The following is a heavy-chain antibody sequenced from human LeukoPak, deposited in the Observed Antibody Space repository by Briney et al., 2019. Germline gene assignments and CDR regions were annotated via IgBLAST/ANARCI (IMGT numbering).Heavy chain of an antibody. J-gene: IGHJ4*02. CDR2: ISSSSYI. CDR3: ARSVGAHALYYFDY. CDR1: GFTFSSYS. V-gene: IGHV3-21*01. D-gene: IGHD1-26*01. Sequence: GGSLRLSCAASGFTFSSYSMNWVRQAPGKGLEWVSSISSSSYIYYADSVKGRFTISRDNAKNSLYLQMNSLRAEDTAVYYCARSVGAHALYYFDYWGQGTLVTVSS.